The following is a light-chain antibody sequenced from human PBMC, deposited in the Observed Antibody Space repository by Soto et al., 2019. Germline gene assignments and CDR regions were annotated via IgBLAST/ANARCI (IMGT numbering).Light chain of an antibody. Sequence: EIEMTQSPATLSVSPGQRATLSCRASQSVRSSYLAWYQQKPGQAPRLLTYGASGRGTGIPDRFSGGASGTDFPLTISRLEPEDFAVYYCQQFSSYPLTFGGGTKVDIK. CDR1: QSVRSSY. J-gene: IGKJ4*01. CDR3: QQFSSYPLT. CDR2: GAS. V-gene: IGKV3-20*01.